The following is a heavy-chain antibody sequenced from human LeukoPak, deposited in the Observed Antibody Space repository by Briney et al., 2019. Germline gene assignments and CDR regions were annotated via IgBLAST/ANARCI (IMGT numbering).Heavy chain of an antibody. CDR3: ARDLDSSSWSGWFDP. J-gene: IGHJ5*02. D-gene: IGHD6-13*01. Sequence: ASVKVSCKASGYTFTGYYMHWVRQAPGQGLEWMGWINPNSGGTNYAQKFQGRVTMTRDTSISTAYMELSRLRSDDTAVYYCARDLDSSSWSGWFDPWGQGTLVTVSS. V-gene: IGHV1-2*02. CDR2: INPNSGGT. CDR1: GYTFTGYY.